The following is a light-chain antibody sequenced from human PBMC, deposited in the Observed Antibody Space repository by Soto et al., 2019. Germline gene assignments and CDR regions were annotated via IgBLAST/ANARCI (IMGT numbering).Light chain of an antibody. J-gene: IGKJ5*01. V-gene: IGKV3-11*01. CDR1: QSVTNY. CDR3: QQRHSWPIT. Sequence: EVVLTQSPATLSLSPGERATLSCRASQSVTNYLAWYQQKPGQAPRLLLYDVSNRATGIPARFSGSGSGTDFTLSISSLEPEDFAIYYCQQRHSWPITFGQGTRLEMK. CDR2: DVS.